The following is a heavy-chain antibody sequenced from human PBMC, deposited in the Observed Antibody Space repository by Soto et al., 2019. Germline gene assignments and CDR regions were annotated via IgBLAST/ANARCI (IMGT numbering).Heavy chain of an antibody. Sequence: PSETLSLTCTVSGGSISSGGYYWSWIRQHPGEGLEWIGYIYYSGSTYYNPSLKSRVTISVDTSKNQFSLKLSSVTAADTAVYYCARAAAAYNWFDPWGQGTLVTVSS. J-gene: IGHJ5*02. V-gene: IGHV4-31*03. CDR3: ARAAAAYNWFDP. CDR1: GGSISSGGYY. D-gene: IGHD6-13*01. CDR2: IYYSGST.